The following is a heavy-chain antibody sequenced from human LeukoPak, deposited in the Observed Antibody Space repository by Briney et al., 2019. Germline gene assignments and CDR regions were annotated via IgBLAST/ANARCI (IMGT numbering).Heavy chain of an antibody. CDR1: GFTFRSYA. CDR2: ISGSGGST. CDR3: AKVGGYDRYYFDY. Sequence: GGSLRLSCAVSGFTFRSYAMSWVRQAPGKGLECVSGISGSGGSTHYADSVKGRFTISRDTSKNPLFLQMNSLRAEDTAVYYCAKVGGYDRYYFDYWGQGTLVTVSS. D-gene: IGHD5-12*01. V-gene: IGHV3-23*01. J-gene: IGHJ4*02.